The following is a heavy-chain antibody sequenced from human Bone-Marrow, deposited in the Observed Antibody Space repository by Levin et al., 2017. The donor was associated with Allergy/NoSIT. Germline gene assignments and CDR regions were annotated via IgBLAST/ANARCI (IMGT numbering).Heavy chain of an antibody. Sequence: PGGSLRLSCKGSEYSFTNYWIGWVRQMPGKGLEWMGIIYPGDSDTTYSPSFQGQVTFSADKSISTAYLQWGSLKASDTAIYYCARWRTGYPQYFFDFWGQGTLVTVSS. D-gene: IGHD3/OR15-3a*01. CDR3: ARWRTGYPQYFFDF. CDR1: EYSFTNYW. V-gene: IGHV5-51*01. J-gene: IGHJ4*02. CDR2: IYPGDSDT.